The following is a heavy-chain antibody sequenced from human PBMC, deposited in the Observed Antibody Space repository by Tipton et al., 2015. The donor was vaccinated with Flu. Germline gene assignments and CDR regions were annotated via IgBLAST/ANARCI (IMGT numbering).Heavy chain of an antibody. V-gene: IGHV1-69*15. CDR2: IIPIFGTA. D-gene: IGHD3-22*01. J-gene: IGHJ6*02. CDR3: ARDLYYYDSSGYWSYYYYGMDV. Sequence: VQSGAEVKKPGSSVKVSCKASGGTFSSYAISWVRQAPGQGLEWMGRIIPIFGTANYAQKFQGRVTITADESTSTAYMELSSLRSEDTAVYYCARDLYYYDSSGYWSYYYYGMDVWGQGTTVTVSS. CDR1: GGTFSSYA.